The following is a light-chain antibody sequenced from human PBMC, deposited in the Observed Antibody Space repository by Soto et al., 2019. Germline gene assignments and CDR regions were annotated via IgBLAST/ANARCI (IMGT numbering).Light chain of an antibody. CDR3: QQYNNWPPLT. J-gene: IGKJ4*01. Sequence: EIVMTQSPATLSVSPGERATLSCRASQSVSSNLAWYQQKPGQAPRLLIYGASTRATGIPSRFSCSGSGTEFTLTISSLQSEDFAVYYCQQYNNWPPLTFGGGTKVEFK. CDR2: GAS. V-gene: IGKV3-15*01. CDR1: QSVSSN.